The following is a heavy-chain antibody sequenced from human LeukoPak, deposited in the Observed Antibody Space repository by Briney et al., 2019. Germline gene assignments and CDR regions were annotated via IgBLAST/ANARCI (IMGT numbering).Heavy chain of an antibody. D-gene: IGHD6-19*01. V-gene: IGHV1-18*01. CDR3: ARDDSSGWYDTAEYFQH. J-gene: IGHJ1*01. CDR1: GYTFTSYG. Sequence: ASVKVSCKASGYTFTSYGISWVRQAPGQGLEWMGWISAYNGNTNYAQKLQGRVTMTTDTPTSTAYMELRSLRSDDTAVYYCARDDSSGWYDTAEYFQHWGQGTLVTVSS. CDR2: ISAYNGNT.